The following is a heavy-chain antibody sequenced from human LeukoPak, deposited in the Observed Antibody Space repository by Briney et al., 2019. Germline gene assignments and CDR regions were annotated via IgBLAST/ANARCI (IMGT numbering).Heavy chain of an antibody. CDR1: GFTFSNYA. CDR3: ARDCRAYYYYGMDV. CDR2: MSYDGSNE. Sequence: GGSLRLSCAASGFTFSNYAVHWVRQAPGMGLEWVAVMSYDGSNEYYADSVKGRFTISRDNSKNTLYLQMSSLRLEDTAVYHCARDCRAYYYYGMDVWGQGTTVTVSS. D-gene: IGHD2-21*01. V-gene: IGHV3-30-3*01. J-gene: IGHJ6*02.